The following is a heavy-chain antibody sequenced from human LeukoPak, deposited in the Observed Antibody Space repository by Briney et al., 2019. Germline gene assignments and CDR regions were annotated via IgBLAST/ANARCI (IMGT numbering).Heavy chain of an antibody. CDR3: AKVPTSSGPQGWFDP. J-gene: IGHJ5*02. V-gene: IGHV3-23*01. Sequence: PGGSLRLSCAASGFTFSSYGMNWGRQGPGKGLEWVSAISGSGGGTYYADSVKGRFTISRDNSKNTLYLQMNSLRAEDTAVYYCAKVPTSSGPQGWFDPWGQGTLVTVSS. D-gene: IGHD1-26*01. CDR2: ISGSGGGT. CDR1: GFTFSSYG.